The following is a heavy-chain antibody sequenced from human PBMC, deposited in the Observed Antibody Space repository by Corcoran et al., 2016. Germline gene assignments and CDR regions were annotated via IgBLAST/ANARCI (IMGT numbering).Heavy chain of an antibody. D-gene: IGHD2-15*01. Sequence: EVQLVESGGDLLKPGGSLRLSCAASGITFSDAWINWVHQAPGKGLEWVARMKSKTAGGGADYAAPVKGRFTISRDDSQNTLYLQMNSLITEDTAVYYCTTDIPCGNPCFDYWGQGTLVTVSS. CDR2: MKSKTAGGGA. V-gene: IGHV3-15*01. CDR3: TTDIPCGNPCFDY. J-gene: IGHJ4*02. CDR1: GITFSDAW.